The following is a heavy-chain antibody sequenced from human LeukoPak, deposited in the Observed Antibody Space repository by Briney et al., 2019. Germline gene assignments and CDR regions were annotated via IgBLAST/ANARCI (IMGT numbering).Heavy chain of an antibody. CDR1: GFTFSTYV. D-gene: IGHD1-26*01. CDR3: AKDHKANSGSATLFDF. V-gene: IGHV3-23*01. CDR2: ISGSGGST. J-gene: IGHJ4*02. Sequence: PGGSLRLSCAASGFTFSTYVMNWVRQAPAKGLEWVSGISGSGGSTYYADSVKGRFTISRDNSKNTLYLQLSSLRAEDTAIYYCAKDHKANSGSATLFDFWGQGTLVTVSS.